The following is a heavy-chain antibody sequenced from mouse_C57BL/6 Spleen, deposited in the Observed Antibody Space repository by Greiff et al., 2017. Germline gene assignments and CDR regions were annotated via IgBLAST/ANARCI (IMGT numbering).Heavy chain of an antibody. D-gene: IGHD1-1*01. CDR1: GYTFTDHT. J-gene: IGHJ2*01. V-gene: IGHV1-78*01. CDR3: ARGAYYYGSSLYFDY. Sequence: QVQLQQSDAELVKPGASVKISCKVSGYTFTDHTIHWMKQRPEQGLAWIGYIYPRDGSTKYNEKFKGKATLTADKSSSTAYMQLNSLTSEDSAVYFCARGAYYYGSSLYFDYWGQGTTLTVSS. CDR2: IYPRDGST.